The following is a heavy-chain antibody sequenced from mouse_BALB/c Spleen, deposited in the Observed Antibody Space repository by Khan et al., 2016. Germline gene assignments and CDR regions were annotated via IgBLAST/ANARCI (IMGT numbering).Heavy chain of an antibody. CDR1: GYTFTNYG. Sequence: QIQLVQSGPELKKPGKTVKISCKASGYTFTNYGMNWVKQAPGKGLKWMGWINTYSGESTYADDFKGRFAFSLENSANTAYLQINNLKHEDTATYFGTRNRNYHGSSRYFDVWGAGTTVTVSS. D-gene: IGHD1-1*01. V-gene: IGHV9-3-1*01. CDR3: TRNRNYHGSSRYFDV. CDR2: INTYSGES. J-gene: IGHJ1*01.